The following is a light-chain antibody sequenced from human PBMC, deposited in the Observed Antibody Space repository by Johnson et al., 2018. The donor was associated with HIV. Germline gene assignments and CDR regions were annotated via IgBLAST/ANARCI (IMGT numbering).Light chain of an antibody. CDR1: SSNMGNNF. V-gene: IGLV1-51*01. J-gene: IGLJ1*01. Sequence: QSVLTQPPSVSAAPGQKVTVSCSGSSSNMGNNFVSWFRQLPLRAPKVLIYDNNKRPSGIPDRFSGSKSGTSATLGITGLQTGDEADYYCGTWDNSLSAYVFGTGTKVTVL. CDR2: DNN. CDR3: GTWDNSLSAYV.